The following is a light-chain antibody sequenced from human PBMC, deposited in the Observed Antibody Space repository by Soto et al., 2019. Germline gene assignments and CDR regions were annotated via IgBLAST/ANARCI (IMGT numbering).Light chain of an antibody. CDR3: QHYGYSLWT. CDR1: QSLTSSY. J-gene: IGKJ1*01. V-gene: IGKV3-20*01. Sequence: EIVLTQSPCTXSXXPXXXXXXXXRASQSLTSSYLAWYQQRPGQAPSLLIYGVSSRATGIPDRFSGSGSGTDFTLTITRLEPEDFAVYYCQHYGYSLWTFGQGTKVDIK. CDR2: GVS.